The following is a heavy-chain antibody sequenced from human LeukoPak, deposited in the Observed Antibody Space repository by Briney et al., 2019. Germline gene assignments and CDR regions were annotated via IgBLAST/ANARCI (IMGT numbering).Heavy chain of an antibody. V-gene: IGHV3-9*01. CDR3: AKALYSYGKNYYYYGMDV. CDR1: GFTFDDYA. D-gene: IGHD5-18*01. Sequence: PGGSLRLSCAASGFTFDDYAMHWVRQVPGKGLEWVSGISWNSGSMGYADSVKGRFSISRDNAKKSLFLQMNSLRAEDTALYYCAKALYSYGKNYYYYGMDVWGQGTTVTVSS. J-gene: IGHJ6*02. CDR2: ISWNSGSM.